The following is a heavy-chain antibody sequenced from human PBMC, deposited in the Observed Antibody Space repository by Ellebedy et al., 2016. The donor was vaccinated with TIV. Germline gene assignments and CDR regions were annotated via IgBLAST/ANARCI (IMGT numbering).Heavy chain of an antibody. Sequence: GGSLRLXXAASGFTFSSYGMHWVRQAPGKGLEWVAVISYDGSNKYYADSVKGRFTISRDNSKNTLYLQMNSLRAEDTAVYYCAKYHYDYILWGQGTLVTVSS. CDR1: GFTFSSYG. V-gene: IGHV3-30*18. CDR3: AKYHYDYIL. D-gene: IGHD3-16*01. J-gene: IGHJ4*02. CDR2: ISYDGSNK.